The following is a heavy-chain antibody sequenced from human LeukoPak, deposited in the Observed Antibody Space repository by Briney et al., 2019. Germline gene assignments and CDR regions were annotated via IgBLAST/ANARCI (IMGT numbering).Heavy chain of an antibody. D-gene: IGHD3-9*01. V-gene: IGHV3-48*03. CDR2: ISSSGSTI. Sequence: PGGSLRLSCAASGFTFSSYEMSWVRQAPGKGLEWVSYISSSGSTIYYADSVKGRFTISRDNAKNSLYLQMNSLRAEDTAVYYCARERGDYDILTGYPNDAFDIWGQGTMVTVSS. CDR1: GFTFSSYE. J-gene: IGHJ3*02. CDR3: ARERGDYDILTGYPNDAFDI.